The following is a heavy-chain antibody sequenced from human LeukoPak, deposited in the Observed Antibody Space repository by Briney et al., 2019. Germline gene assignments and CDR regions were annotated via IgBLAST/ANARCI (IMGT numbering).Heavy chain of an antibody. CDR3: ARVVVDTAMAFDY. D-gene: IGHD5-18*01. CDR1: GGSISSYY. Sequence: SETLSLTCTVSGGSISSYYWSWIRQPPGKGLEWIGYIYYSGGTNYNPSLKSRVTISVDTSKNQFSLKLSSVTAADTAVYYCARVVVDTAMAFDYWGQGTLVTVSS. CDR2: IYYSGGT. V-gene: IGHV4-59*01. J-gene: IGHJ4*02.